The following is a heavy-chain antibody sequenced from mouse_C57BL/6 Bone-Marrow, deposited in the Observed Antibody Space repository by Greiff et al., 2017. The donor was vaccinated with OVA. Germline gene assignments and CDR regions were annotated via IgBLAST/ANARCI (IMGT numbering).Heavy chain of an antibody. J-gene: IGHJ2*01. CDR2: IWGGGST. CDR3: AKDSVTTVVEKDYFDY. Sequence: VKLMESGPGLVAPSQSLSITCTVSGFSLTSYGVDWVRQPPGKGLEWLGVIWGGGSTNDNSALMSRLSIRTDNSKCQVFLKMNSLQTDDTAIYYCAKDSVTTVVEKDYFDYWGQGTTLTVSS. V-gene: IGHV2-9*01. CDR1: GFSLTSYG. D-gene: IGHD1-1*01.